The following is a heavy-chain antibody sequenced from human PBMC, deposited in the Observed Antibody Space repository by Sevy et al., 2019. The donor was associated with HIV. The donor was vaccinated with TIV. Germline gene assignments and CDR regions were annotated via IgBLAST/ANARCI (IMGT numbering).Heavy chain of an antibody. CDR3: AKNRLPGGSYFSRHGLGV. CDR2: ILHDGSYR. CDR1: GFTFSSYD. D-gene: IGHD3-10*01. V-gene: IGHV3-30*18. Sequence: GGSLRLSCAASGFTFSSYDMHWVRQAPGKGLEWVAIILHDGSYREYVDSVRGRFTMSRDNSKNTMYLQMNGLSIEDTAVYYCAKNRLPGGSYFSRHGLGVWGRGTTVTVSS. J-gene: IGHJ6*02.